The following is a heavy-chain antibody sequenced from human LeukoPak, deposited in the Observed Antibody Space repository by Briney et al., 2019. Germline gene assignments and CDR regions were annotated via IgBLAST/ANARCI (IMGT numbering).Heavy chain of an antibody. J-gene: IGHJ6*03. D-gene: IGHD1-26*01. Sequence: GESLRLSCAASGFTFSNSWMTWVRQAPGKGLEWVASMIGDGSEIHYVDSVKGRFTISRDNARNSLYLQMNSLRAEDTAVYYCARDPYSGTYGDTYYYYMDVWGKGTTVTISS. CDR2: MIGDGSEI. CDR1: GFTFSNSW. V-gene: IGHV3-7*01. CDR3: ARDPYSGTYGDTYYYYMDV.